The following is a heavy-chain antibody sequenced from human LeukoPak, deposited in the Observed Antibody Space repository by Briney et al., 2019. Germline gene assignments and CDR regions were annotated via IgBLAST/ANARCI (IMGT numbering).Heavy chain of an antibody. CDR3: ARGGSTDSIHSCGGNCYFLDY. CDR2: IVTDSSGA. J-gene: IGHJ4*02. D-gene: IGHD2-21*02. Sequence: DSVTVSCKTSGYTFTNYYVHWVRQAPGQGLEWMGYIVTDSSGADYDQKFQGRVTMTRDKSISTVYMELSSLRSDDTAVYYCARGGSTDSIHSCGGNCYFLDYWGQGTLVTVSS. V-gene: IGHV1-2*02. CDR1: GYTFTNYY.